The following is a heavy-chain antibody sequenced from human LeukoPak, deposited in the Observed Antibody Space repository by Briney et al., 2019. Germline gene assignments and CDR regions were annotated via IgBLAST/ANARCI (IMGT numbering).Heavy chain of an antibody. Sequence: SETLSLTCTVSGGSISSGHYWWGWIRQPPGKGLDWIGSIYYSGNTHYNPSLQSRVTVSVDTSKNQSSLKLTSETAADTAVYYCVRQRGVGSWSFDYWGQGNLVTVSS. CDR2: IYYSGNT. J-gene: IGHJ4*02. CDR1: GGSISSGHYW. V-gene: IGHV4-39*01. CDR3: VRQRGVGSWSFDY. D-gene: IGHD2-15*01.